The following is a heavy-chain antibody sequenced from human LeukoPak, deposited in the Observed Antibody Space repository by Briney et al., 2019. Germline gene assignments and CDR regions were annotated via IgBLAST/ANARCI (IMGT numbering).Heavy chain of an antibody. Sequence: PSETLSLTCPVSGGSISSYYWSWIRQPAGKGLEWIGRIYTSGSTNYNPSLKSRVTMSVDTSKNQFSLKLSSVTAADTAVYYCARSAGSSWSIATENNWFDPWGQGTLVTVSS. CDR2: IYTSGST. V-gene: IGHV4-4*07. J-gene: IGHJ5*02. D-gene: IGHD6-13*01. CDR1: GGSISSYY. CDR3: ARSAGSSWSIATENNWFDP.